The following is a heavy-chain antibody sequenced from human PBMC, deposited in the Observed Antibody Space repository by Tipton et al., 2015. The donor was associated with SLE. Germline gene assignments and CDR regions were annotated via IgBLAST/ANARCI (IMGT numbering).Heavy chain of an antibody. CDR1: GFSFSSYG. D-gene: IGHD6-13*01. V-gene: IGHV3-30*02. J-gene: IGHJ4*02. CDR3: AKDGGQQLVS. CDR2: IRNDGTNK. Sequence: LRLSCAVSGFSFSSYGIHWVRQAPGKRLEWVSHIRNDGTNKYYSNSVRGRFTISRDSSKNTMYLQMKSLRAEDTAVYYCAKDGGQQLVSWGQGTLVTVSS.